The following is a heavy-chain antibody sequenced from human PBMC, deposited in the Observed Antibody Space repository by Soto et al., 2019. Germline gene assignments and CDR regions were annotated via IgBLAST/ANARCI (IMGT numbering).Heavy chain of an antibody. V-gene: IGHV3-23*01. CDR2: ITDSASTS. Sequence: GGSLRLSCAASGFTFSSYAMTWVRQAPGEGLQWVSSITDSASTSYYADSVKGRFTISRDNSKNTLYLQMNSLRAEDTALYFCARDLVATILWIIFDYWGQGALVTVSS. CDR1: GFTFSSYA. CDR3: ARDLVATILWIIFDY. J-gene: IGHJ4*02. D-gene: IGHD2-8*02.